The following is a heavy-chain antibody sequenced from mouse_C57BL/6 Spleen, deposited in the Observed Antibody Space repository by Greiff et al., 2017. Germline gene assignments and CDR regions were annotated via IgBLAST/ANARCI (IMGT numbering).Heavy chain of an antibody. CDR1: GYAFSSYW. CDR2: MYPGDGDT. CDR3: ARSDYYGSSSFAY. V-gene: IGHV1-80*01. Sequence: QVQLQQSGAELVKPGASVKISCKASGYAFSSYWMNWVKQRPGKGLEWIGQMYPGDGDTNYNGKFKGKATLTADKSSSTAYLQLSSLTSEDSAVYFCARSDYYGSSSFAYWGQGTLVTVSA. J-gene: IGHJ3*01. D-gene: IGHD1-1*01.